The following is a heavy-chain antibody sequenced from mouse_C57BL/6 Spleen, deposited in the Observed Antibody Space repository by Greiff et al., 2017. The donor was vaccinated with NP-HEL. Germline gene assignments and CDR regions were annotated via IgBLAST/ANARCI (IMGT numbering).Heavy chain of an antibody. CDR3: ARDYGKNYFDY. V-gene: IGHV1-76*01. D-gene: IGHD1-1*01. CDR2: IYPGSGNT. Sequence: VQLQQSGAELVRPGASVKLSCKASGYTFTDYYINWVKQRPGQGLEWIARIYPGSGNTYYNEKFKGKATLTAEKSSSTAYMQLSSLTSEDSAVYFCARDYGKNYFDYWGQGTTLTVSS. J-gene: IGHJ2*01. CDR1: GYTFTDYY.